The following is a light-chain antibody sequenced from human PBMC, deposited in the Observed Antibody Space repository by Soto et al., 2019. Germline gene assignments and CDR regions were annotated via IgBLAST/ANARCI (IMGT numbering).Light chain of an antibody. Sequence: EIVMTQSPATLSVSPGERATLSCRASQSVSSNLAWYQQKPGQAPRLLIYGASTRATGIPARFSGSGSGTEFTLTISSLQSEDFEVYYCQQYNNWPGLRFGGGTKVEIK. J-gene: IGKJ4*01. CDR1: QSVSSN. CDR3: QQYNNWPGLR. CDR2: GAS. V-gene: IGKV3-15*01.